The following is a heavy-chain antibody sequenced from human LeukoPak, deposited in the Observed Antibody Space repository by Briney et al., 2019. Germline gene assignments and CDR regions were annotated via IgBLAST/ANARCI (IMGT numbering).Heavy chain of an antibody. CDR3: ARARDNHSYEPTPLGPLDAFDI. Sequence: GGSLRLSCAASGFTFSDYYMSWIRQAPGKGLEWVSYISSSGSTIYYADSVKGRFTISRDNAKNSLYLQMNSLRAEDTAVYYCARARDNHSYEPTPLGPLDAFDIWGQGTMVTVSS. J-gene: IGHJ3*02. D-gene: IGHD1-14*01. CDR2: ISSSGSTI. CDR1: GFTFSDYY. V-gene: IGHV3-11*01.